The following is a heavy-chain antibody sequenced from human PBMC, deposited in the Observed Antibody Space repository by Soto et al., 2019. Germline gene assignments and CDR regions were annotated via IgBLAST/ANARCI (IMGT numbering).Heavy chain of an antibody. CDR2: IYPGDSDT. CDR1: GYSFTSCW. CDR3: ARSLLKYSSSWYPDY. D-gene: IGHD6-13*01. V-gene: IGHV5-51*01. Sequence: GDSLKIPCKGSGYSFTSCWIGWVRQMPGKGLEWMGIIYPGDSDTRYSPSFQGQVTISADKSISTAYLQWSSLKASDTAMYYCARSLLKYSSSWYPDYWGQGTLVTVSS. J-gene: IGHJ4*02.